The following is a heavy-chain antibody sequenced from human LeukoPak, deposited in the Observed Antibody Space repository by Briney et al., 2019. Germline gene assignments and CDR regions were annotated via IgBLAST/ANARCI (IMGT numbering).Heavy chain of an antibody. Sequence: SETLSLTCTVSGGSISSSSYDWSWIRQPAGKGLEWIGRIYTSGSTNYNPSLKSRVTMSVDTSKNQFSLKLSSVTAADTAVYYCARVVGVLWLDYMDVWGKGTTVTISS. CDR3: ARVVGVLWLDYMDV. CDR2: IYTSGST. D-gene: IGHD3-10*01. CDR1: GGSISSSSYD. V-gene: IGHV4-61*02. J-gene: IGHJ6*03.